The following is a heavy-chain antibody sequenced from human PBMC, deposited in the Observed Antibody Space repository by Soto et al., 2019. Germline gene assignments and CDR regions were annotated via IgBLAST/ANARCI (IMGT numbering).Heavy chain of an antibody. CDR1: GFTFSSYG. D-gene: IGHD6-13*01. J-gene: IGHJ6*02. CDR2: ISYDGSNK. Sequence: GGSLRLSCAASGFTFSSYGMHWVRQAPGKGLEWVAVISYDGSNKYYADSVKGRFTISRDNSKNTLYLQMNSLRAEDTAVYYCAKGLRRAAAGTYYYYYYGMDVWGQGTTVTVSS. V-gene: IGHV3-30*18. CDR3: AKGLRRAAAGTYYYYYYGMDV.